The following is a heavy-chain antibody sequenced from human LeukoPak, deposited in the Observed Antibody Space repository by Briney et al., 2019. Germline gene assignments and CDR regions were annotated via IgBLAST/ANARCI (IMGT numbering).Heavy chain of an antibody. D-gene: IGHD1-26*01. CDR3: ARDGGSYRAFDI. CDR1: GYSFTSHY. Sequence: ASVKVSCKASGYSFTSHYMHWVRQAPGQGLEWMGLINPRGTSTIYAEKFQGRIIMTRDMSTTTDYMELSSLKSDDTAVYYCARDGGSYRAFDIWGQGTMVTVSS. V-gene: IGHV1-46*01. J-gene: IGHJ3*02. CDR2: INPRGTST.